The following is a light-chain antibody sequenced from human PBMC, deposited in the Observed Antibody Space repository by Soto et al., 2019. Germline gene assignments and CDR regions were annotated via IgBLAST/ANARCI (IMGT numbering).Light chain of an antibody. J-gene: IGKJ2*01. CDR3: QQYNKWTRMYT. CDR2: GAS. V-gene: IGKV3-15*01. Sequence: EIVMTQSPATLSVSPGERATLSCRASQSVSSNLAWYQQKPGQAPRLLIYGASTRATGIPARFSGSGSGTEFTLTISSLQSEDFAVYYCQQYNKWTRMYTFGQGTKVDIK. CDR1: QSVSSN.